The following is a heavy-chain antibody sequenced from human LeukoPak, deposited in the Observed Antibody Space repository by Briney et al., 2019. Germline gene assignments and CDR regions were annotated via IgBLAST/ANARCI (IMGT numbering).Heavy chain of an antibody. CDR3: ARGKGYGDYFGRGWFDP. CDR2: FYSTGST. CDR1: GGSISSYY. D-gene: IGHD4-17*01. J-gene: IGHJ5*02. Sequence: KPSETLSLTCTVSGGSISSYYWTWIRQPAGKGLEWIGRFYSTGSTNYNPSLKSRVTMSVDTSKNQFSLKLSSVTAADTAVYYCARGKGYGDYFGRGWFDPWGQGTLVTVSS. V-gene: IGHV4-4*07.